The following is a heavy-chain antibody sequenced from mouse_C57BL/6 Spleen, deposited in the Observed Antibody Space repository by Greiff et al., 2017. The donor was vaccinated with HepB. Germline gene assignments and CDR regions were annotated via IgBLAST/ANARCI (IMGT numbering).Heavy chain of an antibody. CDR1: GYTFTNYW. V-gene: IGHV1-63*01. CDR2: IYPGGGYT. D-gene: IGHD2-5*01. J-gene: IGHJ3*01. CDR3: ARRSNPGWFAY. Sequence: VKLQESGAELVRPGTSVKMSCKASGYTFTNYWIGWAKQRPGHGLEWIGDIYPGGGYTNYNEKFKGKATLTADKSSSTAYMQFSSLTSEDSAIYYCARRSNPGWFAYWGQGTLVTVSA.